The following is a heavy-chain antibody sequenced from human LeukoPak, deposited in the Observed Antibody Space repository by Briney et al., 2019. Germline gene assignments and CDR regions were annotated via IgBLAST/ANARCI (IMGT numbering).Heavy chain of an antibody. D-gene: IGHD4-17*01. CDR1: GGAFSSYA. CDR2: IIPIFGTP. V-gene: IGHV1-69*05. J-gene: IGHJ4*02. CDR3: AQGQGAYGDLRGLFDY. Sequence: SVKVSCKASGGAFSSYALSWVRQAPGQGLEWMGGIIPIFGTPNYAQKFQGRVTITTDESTSTAYVEVSSLRSEDTAVYYCAQGQGAYGDLRGLFDYWGQGTLVTVSS.